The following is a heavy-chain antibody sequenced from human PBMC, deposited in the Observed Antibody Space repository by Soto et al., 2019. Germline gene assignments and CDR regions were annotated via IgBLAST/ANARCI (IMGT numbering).Heavy chain of an antibody. Sequence: ASVKFSCEASGYTLTSHAIHWVRHAPRQRLEWMGWINTGNGNTKYSQKFQGRVTFARDIFAATAYMEVSALRSEDTAVYYCPRDPGDSGQGYGMDVWGQGTTVTVSS. J-gene: IGHJ6*02. V-gene: IGHV1-3*04. CDR1: GYTLTSHA. CDR2: INTGNGNT. CDR3: PRDPGDSGQGYGMDV. D-gene: IGHD5-12*01.